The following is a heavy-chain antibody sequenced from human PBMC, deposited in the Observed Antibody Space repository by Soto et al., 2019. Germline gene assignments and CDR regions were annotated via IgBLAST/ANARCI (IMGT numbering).Heavy chain of an antibody. V-gene: IGHV1-18*01. CDR2: ISAYNGNT. CDR1: GYTFTSYG. CDR3: ARDVAIVVVVAAGTLYYYGMDV. J-gene: IGHJ6*02. D-gene: IGHD2-15*01. Sequence: ASVKVSCKASGYTFTSYGISWVRQAPGQGLEWMGWISAYNGNTNYAQKLQGRVTMTTDTSTSTAYMELRSLRSDDTAVYYCARDVAIVVVVAAGTLYYYGMDVWGQGTTVTVSS.